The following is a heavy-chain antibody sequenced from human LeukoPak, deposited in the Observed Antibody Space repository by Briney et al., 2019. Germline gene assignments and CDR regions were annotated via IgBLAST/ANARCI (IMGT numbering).Heavy chain of an antibody. V-gene: IGHV3-66*04. CDR1: GFSFSRYY. J-gene: IGHJ4*01. CDR2: LFSGGDT. D-gene: IGHD5-12*01. CDR3: ARQGYDSGFDY. Sequence: GGSLRLSCAASGFSFSRYYMSWVRQAPGKGLEWVSVLFSGGDTYYADSVKDRFSISRDSSRETLFLQMNSLRADDTAVYYCARQGYDSGFDYWGHGTMVTVSS.